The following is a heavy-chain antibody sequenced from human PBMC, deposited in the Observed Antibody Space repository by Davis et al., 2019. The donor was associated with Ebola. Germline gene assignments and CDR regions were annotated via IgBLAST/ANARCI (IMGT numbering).Heavy chain of an antibody. CDR2: TYYRSKWYH. V-gene: IGHV6-1*01. D-gene: IGHD1/OR15-1a*01. Sequence: HSQTLSLTCAISGDSVSRKSSTWNWIRQSPSRGLEWLGRTYYRSKWYHDYVESVKGRISINPDTSKNQFSLQLNSVTPEDTAVYYCARDPQSGNNLNWFDPWGQGTLVTVSS. J-gene: IGHJ5*02. CDR1: GDSVSRKSST. CDR3: ARDPQSGNNLNWFDP.